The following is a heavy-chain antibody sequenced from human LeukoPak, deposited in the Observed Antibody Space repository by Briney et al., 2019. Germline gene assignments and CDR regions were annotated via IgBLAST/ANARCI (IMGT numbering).Heavy chain of an antibody. CDR1: GGSFSGYC. CDR3: AVVGARGYFDY. V-gene: IGHV4-34*01. J-gene: IGHJ4*02. D-gene: IGHD1-26*01. Sequence: SETLSLTCAVYGGSFSGYCWSWIRQPPGKGLEWIGEINHSGSTNYNPSLKSRVTISVDTSKNQFSLKLSSVTAADTAVYYCAVVGARGYFDYWGQGTLVTVSS. CDR2: INHSGST.